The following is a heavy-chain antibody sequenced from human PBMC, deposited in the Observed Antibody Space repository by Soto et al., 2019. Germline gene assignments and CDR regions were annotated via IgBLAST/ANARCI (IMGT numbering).Heavy chain of an antibody. CDR1: GGSFSGYY. J-gene: IGHJ4*02. V-gene: IGHV4-34*01. D-gene: IGHD6-13*01. CDR3: ASFRTVGYSSIWYREPSNY. CDR2: INHSGST. Sequence: QVQLQQWGAGLLKPSETLSLTCAVYGGSFSGYYWSWIRQPPGNGLEGIGEINHSGSTNYNPSLKNRVTISVDTSKNQFSLMLSSVTAEDTAVYYCASFRTVGYSSIWYREPSNYWGKGTLVTASS.